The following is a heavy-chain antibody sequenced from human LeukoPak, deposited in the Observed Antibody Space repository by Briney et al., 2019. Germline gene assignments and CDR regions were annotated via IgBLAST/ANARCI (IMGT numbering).Heavy chain of an antibody. J-gene: IGHJ4*02. CDR1: GFTYSSYS. V-gene: IGHV3-21*01. Sequence: GGSLRLSCAASGFTYSSYSMNWVRQAPGKGLEWVSSISSSSSYIYYADSVKGRFTISRDNAKNSLYLQMNSLRAEDTAVYYCARDTHSRYGGNENDYWGQGTLVTVSS. D-gene: IGHD4-23*01. CDR2: ISSSSSYI. CDR3: ARDTHSRYGGNENDY.